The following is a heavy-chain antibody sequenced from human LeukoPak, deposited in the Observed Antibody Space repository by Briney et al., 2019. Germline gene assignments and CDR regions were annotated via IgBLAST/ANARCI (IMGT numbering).Heavy chain of an antibody. CDR2: IYYSGST. CDR1: GGSISSGGYY. CDR3: ARDRDYYDSSGHSETYFDY. D-gene: IGHD3-22*01. J-gene: IGHJ4*02. Sequence: PSETLSLTCTVSGGSISSGGYYWSWIPQHPGKGLEWIGYIYYSGSTYYNPSLKSRVTISVDTSKNQFSLKLSSVTAADTAVYYCARDRDYYDSSGHSETYFDYWGQGTLVTVSS. V-gene: IGHV4-31*03.